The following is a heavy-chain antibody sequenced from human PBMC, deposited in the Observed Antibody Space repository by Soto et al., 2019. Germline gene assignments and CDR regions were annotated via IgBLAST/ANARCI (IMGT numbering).Heavy chain of an antibody. CDR2: ISGSGGST. CDR1: GLTFSGYA. J-gene: IGHJ3*02. V-gene: IGHV3-23*01. D-gene: IGHD6-19*01. Sequence: EVQVLESGGGLVQPGGSLRLSCAASGLTFSGYATSWVRQAPGKGLEWVSAISGSGGSTYYADSGKGRFTISRDSSKNTLYLQMNSLRAEDTAVYYCAKDFYTSGWGGAFDIWGHGTMVTVSS. CDR3: AKDFYTSGWGGAFDI.